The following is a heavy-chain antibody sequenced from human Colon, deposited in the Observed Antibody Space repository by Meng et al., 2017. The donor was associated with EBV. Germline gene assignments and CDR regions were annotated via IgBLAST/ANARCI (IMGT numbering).Heavy chain of an antibody. CDR1: GASSRSNNW. CDR2: IYHGGNT. Sequence: VQLHESGPGLVGPSGTLSLTCAVSGASSRSNNWWSWVRQPPGKGLEWIGEIYHGGNTNYNPSLKSRVTISVDRSNDQFSLSLSSVTAADTAVYYCARGNAYNAPSFDYWGQGTLVTVSS. V-gene: IGHV4-4*02. J-gene: IGHJ4*02. CDR3: ARGNAYNAPSFDY. D-gene: IGHD5-24*01.